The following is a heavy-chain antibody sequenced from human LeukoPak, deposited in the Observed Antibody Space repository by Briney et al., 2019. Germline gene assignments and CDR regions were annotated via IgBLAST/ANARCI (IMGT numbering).Heavy chain of an antibody. V-gene: IGHV4-34*01. Sequence: NPSETLSLTCAVYGGSFSGYYWSWIRQPPGKGLEWIGEINHSGSTNYNPSLKSRVTISVDTSKNQFSLKLSSVTAADTAVYYCAGTGRGLRYYYYMDVWGKGTTVTVSS. CDR1: GGSFSGYY. CDR3: AGTGRGLRYYYYMDV. J-gene: IGHJ6*03. D-gene: IGHD4-17*01. CDR2: INHSGST.